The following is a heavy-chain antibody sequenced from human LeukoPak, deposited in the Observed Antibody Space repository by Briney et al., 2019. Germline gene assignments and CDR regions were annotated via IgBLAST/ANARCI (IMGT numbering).Heavy chain of an antibody. D-gene: IGHD5-24*01. V-gene: IGHV1-2*02. CDR2: INPNSGGT. Sequence: ASVKVSCEASGYTFTGYCMHWVRQAPGQGLEWMGWINPNSGGTNYAQKFQGRVTMTRDTSISTAYMELSRLRSDDTAVYYCARSIMATTNFDYWGQGTLVTVSS. J-gene: IGHJ4*02. CDR3: ARSIMATTNFDY. CDR1: GYTFTGYC.